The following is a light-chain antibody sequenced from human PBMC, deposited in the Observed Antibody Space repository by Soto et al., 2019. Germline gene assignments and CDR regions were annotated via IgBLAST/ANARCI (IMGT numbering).Light chain of an antibody. J-gene: IGKJ4*01. CDR3: QQYNSYPLT. CDR2: DVA. V-gene: IGKV1-5*01. CDR1: QSIDRR. Sequence: DIQMTQSPSTLSSSAGDRVTISCRASQSIDRRLAWYQQRPGGAPKLLINDVANLEPGVPSRFSGSGSETEFTLTISSLQPDDFAIYYCQQYNSYPLTFGGGTKVEIK.